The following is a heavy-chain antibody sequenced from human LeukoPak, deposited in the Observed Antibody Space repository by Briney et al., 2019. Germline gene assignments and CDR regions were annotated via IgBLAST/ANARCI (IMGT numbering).Heavy chain of an antibody. V-gene: IGHV3-23*01. CDR3: AARYSSGWYYFDY. J-gene: IGHJ4*02. D-gene: IGHD6-19*01. Sequence: GGSLRLSCAASGFTFGSYAMSWVRQAPGKGLEWVSAISGSGGSTYYADSVKGRFTISRDNSKNTLYLQMNSLRAEDTAVYYCAARYSSGWYYFDYWGQGTLVTVSS. CDR2: ISGSGGST. CDR1: GFTFGSYA.